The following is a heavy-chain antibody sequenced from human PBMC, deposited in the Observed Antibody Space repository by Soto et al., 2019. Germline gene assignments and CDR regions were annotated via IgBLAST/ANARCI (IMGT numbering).Heavy chain of an antibody. J-gene: IGHJ6*02. CDR3: ARGGYSYGYGPYGMDV. Sequence: ASVKVSCKASGYTFTGYYMHWVRQAPGQGLEWMGRINPNSGGTNYAQKFQGWVTMTRDTSISTAYMELSRLRSDDTAVYYCARGGYSYGYGPYGMDVWGQGTTVTVSS. D-gene: IGHD5-18*01. CDR1: GYTFTGYY. CDR2: INPNSGGT. V-gene: IGHV1-2*04.